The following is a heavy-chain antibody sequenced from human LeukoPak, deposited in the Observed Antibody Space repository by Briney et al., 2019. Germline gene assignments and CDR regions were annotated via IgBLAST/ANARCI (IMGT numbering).Heavy chain of an antibody. V-gene: IGHV2-5*02. CDR1: GFSLSTSGVG. CDR3: THLIAVAGNFDY. CDR2: VYWDDGK. D-gene: IGHD6-19*01. Sequence: SGPTLVKPTQTLTLTCTFSGFSLSTSGVGVGWIRQPPGKALEWLALVYWDDGKRYSPSLKSRLTITKDTSKNQVVLTMTNMDPVYTATYYCTHLIAVAGNFDYWGQGTLVTVSS. J-gene: IGHJ4*02.